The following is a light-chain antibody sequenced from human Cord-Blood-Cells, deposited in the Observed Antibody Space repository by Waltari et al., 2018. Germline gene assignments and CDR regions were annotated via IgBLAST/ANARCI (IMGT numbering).Light chain of an antibody. V-gene: IGLV5-45*01. CDR2: YKSDSDK. Sequence: QAVLTQPASLSASPGASASLTCTLRSGINVGTYRIYWYQQKPGSPPQYLLRYKSDSDKQQGSGVPSRFSGSKDASANAGILLISGLQSEDEADYCCMIWHSSASMFGGGTKLTVL. CDR1: SGINVGTYR. CDR3: MIWHSSASM. J-gene: IGLJ3*02.